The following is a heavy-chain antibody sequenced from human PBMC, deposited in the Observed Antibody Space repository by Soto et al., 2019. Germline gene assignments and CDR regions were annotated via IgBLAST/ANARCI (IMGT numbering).Heavy chain of an antibody. CDR3: ARVPRIAGRSWYYFDY. D-gene: IGHD6-13*01. CDR1: GFTFSSYA. Sequence: GGSLRLSCAASGFTFSSYAMSWVRQAPGKGLEWVSYISSSSSVIDYADSVKGRFTVSRDNAKNSLYLQMNSLRAEDTAVYYCARVPRIAGRSWYYFDYWGQGTLVTVSS. V-gene: IGHV3-21*04. CDR2: ISSSSSVI. J-gene: IGHJ4*02.